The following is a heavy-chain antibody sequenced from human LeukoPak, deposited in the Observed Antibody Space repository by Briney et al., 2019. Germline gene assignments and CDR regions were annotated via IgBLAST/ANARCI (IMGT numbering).Heavy chain of an antibody. CDR3: VRDLGGRSGH. CDR1: GFTFSSNW. CDR2: INEDGRTT. V-gene: IGHV3-74*01. J-gene: IGHJ4*02. Sequence: AGGSLRLSCVASGFTFSSNWMHWVRQAPGKGLVRVSRINEDGRTTNYADSVKGRFTISRDNAKNTLYLQMNSLRAEDTAMYHCVRDLGGRSGHWGQGTLVTVSS. D-gene: IGHD1-26*01.